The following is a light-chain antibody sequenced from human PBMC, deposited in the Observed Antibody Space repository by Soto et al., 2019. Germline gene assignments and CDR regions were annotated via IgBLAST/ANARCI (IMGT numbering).Light chain of an antibody. CDR3: LQHNSYPPT. V-gene: IGKV1-17*01. J-gene: IGKJ4*01. CDR2: AAS. Sequence: DIQMTQSPSSLSASVGDRVTITCRASQGIGSDLGWYQQKPGKAPKRLIYAASSLQSGVPSRFSGRRSGTEFTLTISSLQPEDFATYYCLQHNSYPPTFGGGTKVEIK. CDR1: QGIGSD.